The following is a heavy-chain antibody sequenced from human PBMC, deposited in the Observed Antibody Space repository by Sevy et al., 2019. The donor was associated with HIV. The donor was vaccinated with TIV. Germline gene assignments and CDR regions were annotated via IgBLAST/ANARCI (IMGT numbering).Heavy chain of an antibody. J-gene: IGHJ2*01. CDR2: IYSTGST. Sequence: SETLSLTCTVSGGSISRSSYYWGWIRQPPGKGLEWIGSIYSTGSTAYNPSLKSRVTLSADTSKNQFSLKLDSVSAADTAVYYCATPRGSDWYEGTGGYFDLWGRGALVTVSS. V-gene: IGHV4-39*01. D-gene: IGHD6-19*01. CDR3: ATPRGSDWYEGTGGYFDL. CDR1: GGSISRSSYY.